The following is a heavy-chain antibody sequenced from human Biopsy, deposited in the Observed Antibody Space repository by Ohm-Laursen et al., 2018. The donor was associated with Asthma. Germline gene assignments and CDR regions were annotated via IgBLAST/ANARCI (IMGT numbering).Heavy chain of an antibody. Sequence: PSDTLSLTCTVSGVSINNFYWSWIRQPPGKGLESIGHVYYSGSTNYNPSLKSRVTISIDASKNQFSLKLTSVTAADTAVYYCARGVDRVTGLLDHFDSWGQGTLVTVSS. J-gene: IGHJ4*02. V-gene: IGHV4-59*07. CDR2: VYYSGST. CDR3: ARGVDRVTGLLDHFDS. CDR1: GVSINNFY. D-gene: IGHD2-21*02.